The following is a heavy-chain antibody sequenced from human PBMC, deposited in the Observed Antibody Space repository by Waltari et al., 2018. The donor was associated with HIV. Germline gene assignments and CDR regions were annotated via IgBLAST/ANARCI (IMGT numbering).Heavy chain of an antibody. CDR1: GFPFITYR. CDR2: FSNSGTYT. J-gene: IGHJ6*02. V-gene: IGHV3-21*06. D-gene: IGHD2-8*01. CDR3: ARDLMTGYGMDV. Sequence: EVQLVESGGGLVKPGGSLSLSCAASGFPFITYRMNWVRRAPGKGLEWVAAFSNSGTYTYYADSVKGRFTMSRDNAKNSLYLQMNSLRVEDTAVYYCARDLMTGYGMDVWGQGTTVTVSS.